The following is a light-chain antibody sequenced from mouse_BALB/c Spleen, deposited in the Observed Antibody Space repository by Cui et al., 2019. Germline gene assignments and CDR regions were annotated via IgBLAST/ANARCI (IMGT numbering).Light chain of an antibody. V-gene: IGKV19-93*01. CDR3: LQYDKLWT. Sequence: DLQMRQYPSSLSASRGSNVTITFKASQNINKYIAWYQHKPGQGPRLLIHYKSTCPPGLPSMFSGSWSGSYYFFSISNLAPEDIATYYLLQYDKLWTFGGGTKLEIK. J-gene: IGKJ1*01. CDR2: YKS. CDR1: QNINKY.